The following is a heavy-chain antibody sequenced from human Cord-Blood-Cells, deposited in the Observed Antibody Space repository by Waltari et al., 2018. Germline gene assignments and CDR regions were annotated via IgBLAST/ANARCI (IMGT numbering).Heavy chain of an antibody. CDR1: GGSFSGYY. J-gene: IGHJ4*02. Sequence: QVQLQQWGAGLLKPSETLSLTCAVYGGSFSGYYWSWIRQPPGKGLEWIGEINHRGSTNDHPSLKSRVTISVDTSKNQFSLKLSSVTAADTAVYYCARGGFTVTRPYYFDYWGQGTLVTVSS. D-gene: IGHD4-4*01. V-gene: IGHV4-34*01. CDR3: ARGGFTVTRPYYFDY. CDR2: INHRGST.